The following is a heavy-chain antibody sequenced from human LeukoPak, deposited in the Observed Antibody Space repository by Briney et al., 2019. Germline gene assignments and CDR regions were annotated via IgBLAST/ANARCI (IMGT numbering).Heavy chain of an antibody. CDR3: ARENYVWGSYRSTFDY. CDR2: IWYDGSNK. Sequence: GGSLGLSCAASGFTFSSYGMHWVRQAPGKGLEWVAVIWYDGSNKYYADSVKGRFTISRDNSKNTLYLQMNSLRAEDTAVYYCARENYVWGSYRSTFDYWGQGTLVTVSS. J-gene: IGHJ4*02. V-gene: IGHV3-33*01. D-gene: IGHD3-16*02. CDR1: GFTFSSYG.